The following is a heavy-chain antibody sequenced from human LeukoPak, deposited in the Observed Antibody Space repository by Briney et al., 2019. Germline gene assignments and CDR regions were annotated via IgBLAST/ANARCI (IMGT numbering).Heavy chain of an antibody. Sequence: GGSLRLSCAASGFTFSSYSMNWVRQAPGKGLEWVSSISSSSSYIYYADSVNGRFTISRNNAKHSLYLQMNSLRAEHTAVYYCARDSPGEITGPPRDAFDIWGQGTMVTVSS. CDR2: ISSSSSYI. J-gene: IGHJ3*02. V-gene: IGHV3-21*01. D-gene: IGHD1-20*01. CDR3: ARDSPGEITGPPRDAFDI. CDR1: GFTFSSYS.